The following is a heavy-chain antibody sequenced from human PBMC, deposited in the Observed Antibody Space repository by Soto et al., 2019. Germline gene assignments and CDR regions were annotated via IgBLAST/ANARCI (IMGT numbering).Heavy chain of an antibody. CDR2: ISGSGGST. CDR1: GFTFSSYA. CDR3: AKDLFPNQRLWFGDPPVYFAY. D-gene: IGHD3-10*01. V-gene: IGHV3-23*01. J-gene: IGHJ4*02. Sequence: PGGSLRLSCAASGFTFSSYAMSWVRQAPGKGLEWVSAISGSGGSTYYADSVKGRFTISRDNSKNTLYLQMNSLRAEDTAVYYCAKDLFPNQRLWFGDPPVYFAYWGQGTLVTGSS.